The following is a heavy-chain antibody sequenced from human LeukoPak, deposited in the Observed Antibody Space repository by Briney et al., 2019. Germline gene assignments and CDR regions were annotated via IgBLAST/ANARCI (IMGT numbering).Heavy chain of an antibody. CDR2: MYSGGDT. J-gene: IGHJ4*02. CDR3: AKDGTSYYYIYY. Sequence: GGSLRLSCAASGFTVSSNYMSWVRQAPGKGLEWVSVMYSGGDTYYADSVKGRFTVSRDDSKNTLYLQMNSLRGDDTAVYYCAKDGTSYYYIYYWGQGTLVTVSS. CDR1: GFTVSSNY. V-gene: IGHV3-53*05. D-gene: IGHD2/OR15-2a*01.